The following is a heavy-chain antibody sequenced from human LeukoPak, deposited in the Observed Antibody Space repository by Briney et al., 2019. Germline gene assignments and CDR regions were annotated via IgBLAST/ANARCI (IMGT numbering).Heavy chain of an antibody. Sequence: SETLSLTCTVSGYSISSGYYWGWIRQPPGKGLEWIGSIYHSGSTYYNPSLKSRVTILVDTSKNQVSLKLSSVTAADTAVYFCARDWGVGGRPGYMDAWGKGTTVTVSS. CDR3: ARDWGVGGRPGYMDA. CDR1: GYSISSGYY. J-gene: IGHJ6*03. D-gene: IGHD6-6*01. V-gene: IGHV4-38-2*02. CDR2: IYHSGST.